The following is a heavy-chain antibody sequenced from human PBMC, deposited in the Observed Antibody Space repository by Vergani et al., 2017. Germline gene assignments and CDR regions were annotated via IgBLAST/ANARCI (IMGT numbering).Heavy chain of an antibody. D-gene: IGHD1-26*01. J-gene: IGHJ4*02. V-gene: IGHV3-49*04. CDR3: TRSIVGAPPGGY. Sequence: EVQLVESGGGLVKPGGSLRLSCAASGFTFSSYSMNWVRQAPGKGLEWVGFIRSKAYGGTTEYAASVKGRFTISRDDSKSIAYLQMNSLKTEDTAVYYCTRSIVGAPPGGYWGQGTLVTVSS. CDR1: GFTFSSYS. CDR2: IRSKAYGGTT.